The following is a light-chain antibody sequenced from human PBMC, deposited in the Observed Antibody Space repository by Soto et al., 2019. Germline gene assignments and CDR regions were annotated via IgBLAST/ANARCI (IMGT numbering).Light chain of an antibody. V-gene: IGKV1-27*01. CDR1: QGISNN. CDR2: VVS. Sequence: DIQMTQSPASLSASVGDRVTITCRASQGISNNLALYQQQPGKVPKLLIYVVSTLQSGVPARFSGSGAGTDFTPTISRLQPEDVATYYCQKYNRAPWTFGEGTKVEIK. J-gene: IGKJ1*01. CDR3: QKYNRAPWT.